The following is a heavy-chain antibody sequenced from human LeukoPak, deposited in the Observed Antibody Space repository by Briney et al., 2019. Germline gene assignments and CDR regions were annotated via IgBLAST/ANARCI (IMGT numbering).Heavy chain of an antibody. J-gene: IGHJ6*03. Sequence: PGGSPRLSCAASGFTFSRYAMHWVRQAPGKGLEWVAVISYDGSNKDYADSVKGRFTISRDNSKNTLYLQMNSLRVEDTAVYYCARDSLICSGGSCYPYYYYYYMDVWGKGTTVTVSS. CDR3: ARDSLICSGGSCYPYYYYYYMDV. V-gene: IGHV3-30*04. D-gene: IGHD2-15*01. CDR1: GFTFSRYA. CDR2: ISYDGSNK.